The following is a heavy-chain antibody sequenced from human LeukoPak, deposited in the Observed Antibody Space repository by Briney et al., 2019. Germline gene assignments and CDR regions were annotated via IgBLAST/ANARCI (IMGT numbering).Heavy chain of an antibody. CDR1: GFTFRSYA. CDR3: AKDSAKKYDDY. CDR2: ISYDGSNK. Sequence: PGGSLRLSCAASGFTFRSYAMHWVRQAPGKGLEWVAVISYDGSNKYYADSVKGRFTISRDNSKNTLFLQMNSLRAEDTAVYYCAKDSAKKYDDYWGQGTLVTVSS. J-gene: IGHJ4*02. D-gene: IGHD2/OR15-2a*01. V-gene: IGHV3-30*04.